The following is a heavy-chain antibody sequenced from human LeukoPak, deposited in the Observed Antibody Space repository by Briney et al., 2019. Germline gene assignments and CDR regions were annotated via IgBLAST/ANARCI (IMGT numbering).Heavy chain of an antibody. V-gene: IGHV1-69*01. Sequence: SVNVSCKASVGTFSSYAISWVRQAPGQGLEWMGGIIPIFGTANYAQKFQGRVTITADESTSTAYMELSSLRSEDTAVYYCAREAGSGSYAAFWGQGTLVTVSS. D-gene: IGHD3-10*01. CDR1: VGTFSSYA. CDR2: IIPIFGTA. J-gene: IGHJ4*02. CDR3: AREAGSGSYAAF.